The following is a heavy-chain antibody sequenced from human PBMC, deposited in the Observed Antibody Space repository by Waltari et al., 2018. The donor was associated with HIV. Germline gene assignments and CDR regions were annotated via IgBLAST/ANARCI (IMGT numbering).Heavy chain of an antibody. Sequence: QLQLQESGPGLVKPSETLSLTCSVSGYSLSSSYYYWGWIRQPPRKGLEWIGSIYYSGTTYDNPAIRSRVTICVDTSKKQFSQKLSSVADADTAIYCCARHEPRNTWFDPWGQGTLVTVSS. CDR3: ARHEPRNTWFDP. CDR2: IYYSGTT. V-gene: IGHV4-39*01. J-gene: IGHJ5*02. CDR1: GYSLSSSYYY.